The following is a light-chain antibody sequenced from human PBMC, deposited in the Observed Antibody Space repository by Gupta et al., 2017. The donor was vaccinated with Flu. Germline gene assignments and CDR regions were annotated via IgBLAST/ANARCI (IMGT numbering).Light chain of an antibody. CDR1: NSNIGSNI. CDR3: SSWDDSLSGRV. V-gene: IGLV1-44*01. J-gene: IGLJ3*02. Sequence: SNSNIGSNIVSWYQQFPGTAPKLLIYSDDHRPSGVPDRFSGSKSGTSASLAISGLQSDDEADYYCSSWDDSLSGRVFGGGTKLAVL. CDR2: SDD.